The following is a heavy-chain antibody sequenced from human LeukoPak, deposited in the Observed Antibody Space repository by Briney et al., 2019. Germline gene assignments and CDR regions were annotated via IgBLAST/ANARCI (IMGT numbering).Heavy chain of an antibody. V-gene: IGHV1-24*01. J-gene: IGHJ4*02. CDR3: AASFDNSSWYDF. D-gene: IGHD6-13*01. Sequence: ASVKVSCKVSGYTLTELSMHWVRQAPGKGLEWMGGFDPEDGETIYAQKFQGRVTMTEDTSTDTAYMELNSLRSEDTAVYYCAASFDNSSWYDFWGQGSLVTVSS. CDR1: GYTLTELS. CDR2: FDPEDGET.